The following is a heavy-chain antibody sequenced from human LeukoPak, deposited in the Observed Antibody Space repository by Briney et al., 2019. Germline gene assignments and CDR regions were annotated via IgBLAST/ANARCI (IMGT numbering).Heavy chain of an antibody. V-gene: IGHV4-38-2*02. CDR2: IYHSGST. CDR3: ARVRGYCSGGSCYNWFDP. CDR1: GYSISSGYY. D-gene: IGHD2-15*01. J-gene: IGHJ5*02. Sequence: SETLSLTCTVSGYSISSGYYWGWIRQPPGKGLEWIGSIYHSGSTYYIPSLKSRVTISVDTSKNQFSLKLSSVTAADTAVYYCARVRGYCSGGSCYNWFDPWGQGILVTVSS.